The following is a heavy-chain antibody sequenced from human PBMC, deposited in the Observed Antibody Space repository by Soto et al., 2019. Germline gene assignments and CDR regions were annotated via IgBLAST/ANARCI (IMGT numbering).Heavy chain of an antibody. CDR1: GFTFSSYS. CDR2: ISSSSSII. CDR3: ARTGASYYYGSFAY. V-gene: IGHV3-48*02. D-gene: IGHD3-10*01. Sequence: GGSLRVSCAASGFTFSSYSMNGVRQAPGKGLEWLSYISSSSSIIYYADSVKGRFTISRDNAQNSLYLQMYRLRDEDTAVYYFARTGASYYYGSFAYWGQGALVTVSS. J-gene: IGHJ4*02.